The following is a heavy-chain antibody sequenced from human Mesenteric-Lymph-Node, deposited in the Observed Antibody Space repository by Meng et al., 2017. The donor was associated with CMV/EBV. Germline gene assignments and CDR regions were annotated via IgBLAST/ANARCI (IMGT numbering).Heavy chain of an antibody. J-gene: IGHJ4*02. V-gene: IGHV3-23*01. CDR1: GFTFDDYG. CDR3: AARPGYYFDF. CDR2: IGTSGGWT. D-gene: IGHD3-10*01. Sequence: GESLKISCAASGFTFDDYGMSWVRQAPGKGLEWVAVIGTSGGWTNYADSVKGRFTISRDNSKNTLYLQMNSLRAEDTAVYYCAARPGYYFDFWGQGTLVTVSS.